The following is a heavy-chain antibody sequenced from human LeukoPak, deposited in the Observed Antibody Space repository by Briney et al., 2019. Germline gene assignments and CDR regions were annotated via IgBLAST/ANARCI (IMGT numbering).Heavy chain of an antibody. CDR1: GYPFTTYD. D-gene: IGHD3-3*01. Sequence: ASVKVSCKPSGYPFTTYDISWVRQAPGQGLEWMGWISTYNGNTNYALSLQGRVSMTTDTSTSTAYMELRSLRSDDTPVYYCARFWSGYLPDYWGQGTLVTVSS. CDR3: ARFWSGYLPDY. CDR2: ISTYNGNT. J-gene: IGHJ4*02. V-gene: IGHV1-18*01.